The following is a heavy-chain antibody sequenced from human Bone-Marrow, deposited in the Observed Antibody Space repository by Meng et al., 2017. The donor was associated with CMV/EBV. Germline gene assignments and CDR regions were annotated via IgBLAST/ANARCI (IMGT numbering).Heavy chain of an antibody. J-gene: IGHJ6*02. CDR2: IKTTIAGGTT. CDR1: GFNFSNTW. D-gene: IGHD2/OR15-2a*01. CDR3: ATDLAFYHYYYGTDV. Sequence: GGSLRLSCAASGFNFSNTWMTWVRQAPGKGLEWVGRIKTTIAGGTTAYAAPVQGRISISRDDSKNTLYLQMNSLKTEDTAVYFCATDLAFYHYYYGTDVWGQGTTVTVSS. V-gene: IGHV3-15*01.